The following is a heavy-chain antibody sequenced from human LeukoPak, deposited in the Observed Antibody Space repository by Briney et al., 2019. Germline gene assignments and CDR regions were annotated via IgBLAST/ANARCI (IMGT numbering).Heavy chain of an antibody. V-gene: IGHV3-21*01. CDR2: ISSSINYI. D-gene: IGHD1-14*01. CDR1: GFTSSSYT. CDR3: ARSRTSSPYDKNLNF. J-gene: IGHJ4*02. Sequence: GGSLRLSCAASGFTSSSYTMSWVREAPGKGLEWVSSISSSINYIYHADSVKGRFTISRDDAQNSVYLQMNSLKDEDTAVYYCARSRTSSPYDKNLNFWGQGTLVIVSS.